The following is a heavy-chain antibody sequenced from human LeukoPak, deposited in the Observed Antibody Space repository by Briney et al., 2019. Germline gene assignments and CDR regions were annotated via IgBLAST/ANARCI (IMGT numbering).Heavy chain of an antibody. CDR1: GGSISSYY. Sequence: PSETLSLTCTVSGGSISSYYWSWIRQPPGKGLEWIGYLYYSGSTNYNPSLKSRVTISVDTSKNQFSLKLSSVTAADTAVYYCARRGEVVAATANYWYFDLWGRGTLVTVSS. CDR3: ARRGEVVAATANYWYFDL. V-gene: IGHV4-59*01. CDR2: LYYSGST. J-gene: IGHJ2*01. D-gene: IGHD2-15*01.